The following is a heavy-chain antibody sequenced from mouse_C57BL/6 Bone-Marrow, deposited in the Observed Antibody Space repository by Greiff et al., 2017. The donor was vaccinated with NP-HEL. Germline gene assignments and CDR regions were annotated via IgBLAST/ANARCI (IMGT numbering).Heavy chain of an antibody. D-gene: IGHD3-2*02. CDR2: ISSGSSTI. CDR1: GFTFSDYG. V-gene: IGHV5-17*01. J-gene: IGHJ2*01. CDR3: ARATAQATYFDY. Sequence: DVHLVESGGGLVKPGGSLKLSCAASGFTFSDYGMHWVRQAPEKGLEWVAYISSGSSTIYYADTVKGRFTISRDNAKNTLFLQMTSLRSEDTAMYYCARATAQATYFDYWGQGTTLTVSS.